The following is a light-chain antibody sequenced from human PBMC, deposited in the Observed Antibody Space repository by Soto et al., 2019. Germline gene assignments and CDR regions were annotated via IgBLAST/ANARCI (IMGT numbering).Light chain of an antibody. Sequence: QSALTQPASVSASPGQSITISCTGTSSDVGAYNYVSWYQQHPGKAPKLMIYEVNNRRSGVSNRFSGSKSGSTASLTISGLQAEDEADDYGSSYTSSSTLAYVFGTGTTVTVL. CDR1: SSDVGAYNY. J-gene: IGLJ1*01. V-gene: IGLV2-14*01. CDR2: EVN. CDR3: SSYTSSSTLAYV.